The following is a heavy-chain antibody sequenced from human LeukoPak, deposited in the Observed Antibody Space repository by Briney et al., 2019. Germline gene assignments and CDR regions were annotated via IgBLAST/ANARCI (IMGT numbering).Heavy chain of an antibody. CDR1: GYTFTSYA. D-gene: IGHD3-22*01. V-gene: IGHV1-3*01. CDR3: ARNSFEYYYDSSGYYYPDY. CDR2: INAGNGNT. J-gene: IGHJ4*02. Sequence: ASVKVSCKASGYTFTSYAMHWVRQAPGQRLEWMGWINAGNGNTKYSQKFQGRVTITRDTSASTAYMELSSLRSEDTAVYYCARNSFEYYYDSSGYYYPDYWGQGTLVTVSS.